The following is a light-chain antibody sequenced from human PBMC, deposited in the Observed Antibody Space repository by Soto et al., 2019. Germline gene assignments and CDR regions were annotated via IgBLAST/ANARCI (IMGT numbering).Light chain of an antibody. CDR1: QSVLYSSNNKNY. Sequence: DIVMTQSPDSLAVYLGERATINCKSSQSVLYSSNNKNYLAWYQQKPGQPPKLLIYWASTRESGVPDRFSGSGSWTDVTLTISSLQAEDVAVYYCQQYYSTPLLTFGGGTKVEIK. J-gene: IGKJ4*01. V-gene: IGKV4-1*01. CDR2: WAS. CDR3: QQYYSTPLLT.